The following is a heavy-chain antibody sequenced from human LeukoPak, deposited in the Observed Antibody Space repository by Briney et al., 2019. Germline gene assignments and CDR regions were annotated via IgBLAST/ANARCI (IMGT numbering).Heavy chain of an antibody. CDR3: TKDPDGDYVGAFDP. J-gene: IGHJ5*02. CDR2: ITGGHYPT. V-gene: IGHV3-23*01. Sequence: GGSLRLSCAASGFSFSSFAMTWVRESPGKGLEWFSSITGGHYPTYNTDSVKGRFTISRDNSKNTLYLQMNSLRADDTAVYYCTKDPDGDYVGAFDPWGREPWSPSPQ. CDR1: GFSFSSFA. D-gene: IGHD4-17*01.